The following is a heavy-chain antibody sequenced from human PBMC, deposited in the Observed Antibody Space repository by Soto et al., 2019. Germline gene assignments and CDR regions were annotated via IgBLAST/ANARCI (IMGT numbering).Heavy chain of an antibody. V-gene: IGHV3-7*01. CDR3: ARDIRWYTLDY. Sequence: GGSLRLSCAASGFAFSTSWMNWVRQAPGKGLEWVAIIKKDGSEKAYVDSVKGRFTISRDNAKNSLYLQMDNLRAEDTAVYFCARDIRWYTLDYWGQGTPVTVSS. J-gene: IGHJ4*02. CDR2: IKKDGSEK. D-gene: IGHD6-13*01. CDR1: GFAFSTSW.